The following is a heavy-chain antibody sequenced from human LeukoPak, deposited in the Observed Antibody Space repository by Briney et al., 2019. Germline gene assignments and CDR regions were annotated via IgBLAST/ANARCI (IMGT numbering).Heavy chain of an antibody. Sequence: PGGSLRLSCADSTFTFSNYWMIWVRQAPGKGLEWVANINQDGSAKYYVDSVKGRFTISRDNAKKSLYLQMNSLRDEDTAVYYCVRGLHYWGQGTLVTVSS. J-gene: IGHJ4*02. CDR3: VRGLHY. CDR1: TFTFSNYW. CDR2: INQDGSAK. V-gene: IGHV3-7*01.